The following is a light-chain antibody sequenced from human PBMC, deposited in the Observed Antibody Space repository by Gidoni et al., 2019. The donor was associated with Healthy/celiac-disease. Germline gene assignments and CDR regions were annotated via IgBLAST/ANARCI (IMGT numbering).Light chain of an antibody. Sequence: IKLPRSPSSLSASVGDRVTITCRASQSISSYLNWYQQKPGKAPKLLIYAASSLKSGVPSRFSGSGSGTDFTLTISSLQPEDFATYYCQQCYSNPRTFGQGTKLEIK. V-gene: IGKV1-39*01. CDR3: QQCYSNPRT. CDR2: AAS. J-gene: IGKJ2*02. CDR1: QSISSY.